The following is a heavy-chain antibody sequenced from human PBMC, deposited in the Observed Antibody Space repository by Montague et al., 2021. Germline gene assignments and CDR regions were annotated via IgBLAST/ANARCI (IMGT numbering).Heavy chain of an antibody. J-gene: IGHJ4*02. CDR2: VSHGGST. CDR1: GASNTRYF. D-gene: IGHD5/OR15-5a*01. CDR3: ARGNMDIESTIFDS. V-gene: IGHV4-59*01. Sequence: SETLSLTCAVYGASNTRYFWNWVRQPPGKGLEWIGQVSHGGSTNSNPSLKSRVTISVDTSKHQFSFNLSSVTAADTAMYYCARGNMDIESTIFDSRGQGTLVTASS.